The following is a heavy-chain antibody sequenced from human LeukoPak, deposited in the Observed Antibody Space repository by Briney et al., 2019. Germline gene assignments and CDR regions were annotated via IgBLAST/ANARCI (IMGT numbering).Heavy chain of an antibody. CDR3: AKPARVGAVDY. J-gene: IGHJ4*02. CDR2: ISGSSGNT. D-gene: IGHD6-13*01. CDR1: GFTFSGYA. V-gene: IGHV3-23*01. Sequence: GGSLRLSCAASGFTFSGYAMSWVRQAPGKGLEWVSAISGSSGNTYYADSVKGRFTIFRDNSKNTLYLQMNSPRAEDTAIYYCAKPARVGAVDYWGQGTLVTVSS.